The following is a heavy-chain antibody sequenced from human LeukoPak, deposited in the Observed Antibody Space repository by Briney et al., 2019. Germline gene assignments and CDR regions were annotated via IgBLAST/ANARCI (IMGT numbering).Heavy chain of an antibody. D-gene: IGHD1-26*01. Sequence: GGSLRLSCAASGFTFSSYGMHWVRQAPGKGLEWVAVIWYDGSNKYYADSVKGRFTISRDNSKNTLYLQMNSLRAEDTAVYYCARESGSYEGWFDPWGQGTLVTVSS. V-gene: IGHV3-33*01. J-gene: IGHJ5*02. CDR3: ARESGSYEGWFDP. CDR1: GFTFSSYG. CDR2: IWYDGSNK.